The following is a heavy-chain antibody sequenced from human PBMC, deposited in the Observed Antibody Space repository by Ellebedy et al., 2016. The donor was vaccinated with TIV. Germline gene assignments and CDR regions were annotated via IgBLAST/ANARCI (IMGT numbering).Heavy chain of an antibody. CDR2: INSDGSST. CDR1: GVTVSSIY. Sequence: GESLKISCAASGVTVSSIYVIWVRQAQGKGLVWVSRINSDGSSTSYADSVKGRFTISRDNAKNTLYLQMISLRAEDTAVYYCACSRTFDYWGQGTLVTVSS. CDR3: ACSRTFDY. V-gene: IGHV3-74*01. D-gene: IGHD6-19*01. J-gene: IGHJ4*02.